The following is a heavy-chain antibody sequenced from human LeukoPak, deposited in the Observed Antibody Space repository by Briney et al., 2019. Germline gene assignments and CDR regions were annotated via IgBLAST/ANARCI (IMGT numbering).Heavy chain of an antibody. CDR2: ISRSSSYT. J-gene: IGHJ6*04. CDR3: ARAGGGSGWYKRYYGMDV. D-gene: IGHD6-19*01. V-gene: IGHV3-11*06. Sequence: GGSLRLSCAASGFTFSDYYMSWIRQAPGKGLEWVSYISRSSSYTNYADSVKGRFTISRDNAKNSLYLQMNSLRAEDTAVYYCARAGGGSGWYKRYYGMDVWGKGTTVTVSS. CDR1: GFTFSDYY.